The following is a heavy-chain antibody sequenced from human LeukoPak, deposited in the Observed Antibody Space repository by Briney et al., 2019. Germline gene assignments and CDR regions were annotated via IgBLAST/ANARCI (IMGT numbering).Heavy chain of an antibody. Sequence: GGSLRLSCAASGFTFSSSAMSWARQAPGKGLEWVSFISSSSSTIYYADSVKGRFTISRDNAKNSLYLQMNSLRAEDTAVYYCARDRGGSYSAIDYWGQGTLVTVSS. V-gene: IGHV3-48*04. CDR1: GFTFSSSA. J-gene: IGHJ4*02. CDR3: ARDRGGSYSAIDY. CDR2: ISSSSSTI. D-gene: IGHD1-26*01.